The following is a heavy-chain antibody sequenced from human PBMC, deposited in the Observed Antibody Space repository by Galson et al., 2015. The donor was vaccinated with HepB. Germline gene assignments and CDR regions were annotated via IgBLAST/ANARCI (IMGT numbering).Heavy chain of an antibody. Sequence: SLRLSCAASGFTFSSYWMHWVRQAPGKGLVWVSRINSDESSTSYADSVKGRFTISRDNAKNTLYLQLNSLRAEDTAVYYCAREFYYYGSGSSYPDYWGQGTLVTVSS. CDR1: GFTFSSYW. J-gene: IGHJ4*02. D-gene: IGHD3-10*01. CDR3: AREFYYYGSGSSYPDY. V-gene: IGHV3-74*01. CDR2: INSDESST.